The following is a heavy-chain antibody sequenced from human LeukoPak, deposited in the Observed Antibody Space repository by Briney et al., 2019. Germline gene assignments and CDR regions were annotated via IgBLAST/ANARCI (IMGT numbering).Heavy chain of an antibody. V-gene: IGHV4-59*01. Sequence: SETLSLTCTVSGGSISNYYWTWIRQPPGKGLEWIGNVYYSGTTYYNPSLKSRLTISVDMSENQFSLKLRSVTAADTAVYYCARVPAVVGTSYYYMDVWAKGTTVTISS. CDR1: GGSISNYY. D-gene: IGHD6-13*01. J-gene: IGHJ6*03. CDR2: VYYSGTT. CDR3: ARVPAVVGTSYYYMDV.